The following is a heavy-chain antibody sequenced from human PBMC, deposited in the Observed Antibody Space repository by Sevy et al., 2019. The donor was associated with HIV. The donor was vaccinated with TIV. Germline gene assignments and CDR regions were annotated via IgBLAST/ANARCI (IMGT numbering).Heavy chain of an antibody. CDR3: AHETFGRFES. J-gene: IGHJ4*02. Sequence: GGSLRLSCAASGFSFSANWMNWVRQAPEKGLEWVANIKGDGSDKHYVDSVEGRFTISRDNAKNGLYLQMNSLRVEDTAVYYCAHETFGRFESWGQGTLVTVSS. V-gene: IGHV3-7*01. CDR1: GFSFSANW. D-gene: IGHD3-16*01. CDR2: IKGDGSDK.